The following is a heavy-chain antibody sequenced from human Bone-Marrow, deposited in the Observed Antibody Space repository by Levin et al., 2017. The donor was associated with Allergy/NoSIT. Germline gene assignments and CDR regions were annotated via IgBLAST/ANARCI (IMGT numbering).Heavy chain of an antibody. CDR2: IYSGGST. V-gene: IGHV3-53*01. CDR3: ARGWFGELLSH. Sequence: GESLKISCAASGFTVSSNYMSWVRQAPGKGPEWVSVIYSGGSTYYADSVKGRFTISRDNSKNTLYLQMNSLRAEDTAAYYCARGWFGELLSHWGQGTLVTVSS. J-gene: IGHJ4*02. D-gene: IGHD3-10*01. CDR1: GFTVSSNY.